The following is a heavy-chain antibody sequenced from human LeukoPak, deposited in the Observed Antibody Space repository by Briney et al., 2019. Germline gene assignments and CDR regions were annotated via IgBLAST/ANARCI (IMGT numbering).Heavy chain of an antibody. CDR2: ITPILGIA. J-gene: IGHJ4*02. CDR1: GGTFSSYA. V-gene: IGHV1-69*04. CDR3: ARDILGHYDSSGYLTGL. Sequence: GASVKVSCKASGGTFSSYAISWVRQAPGQGLEWMGRITPILGIANYAQKFQGRVTITADKSTSTAYMELSSLRSEDTAVYYCARDILGHYDSSGYLTGLWGQGTLVTVSS. D-gene: IGHD3-22*01.